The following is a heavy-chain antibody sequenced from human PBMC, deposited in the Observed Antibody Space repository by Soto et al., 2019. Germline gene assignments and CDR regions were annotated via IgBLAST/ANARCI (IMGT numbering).Heavy chain of an antibody. Sequence: EVQLVESGGGLVQPGGSLRLSCAASGFTLSDHYLDWVRQAPGKGLEWVGRSRDKAKSFTTDYAASVKGRFTISRDDSKNSLYLQMNSLKIEDTAVYYCTRAATPDSKGYHYWGQGTLVTVSS. CDR3: TRAATPDSKGYHY. J-gene: IGHJ4*02. CDR1: GFTLSDHY. D-gene: IGHD6-13*01. V-gene: IGHV3-72*01. CDR2: SRDKAKSFTT.